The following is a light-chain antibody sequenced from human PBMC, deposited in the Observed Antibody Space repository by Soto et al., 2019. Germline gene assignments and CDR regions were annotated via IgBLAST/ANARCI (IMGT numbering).Light chain of an antibody. CDR1: SSNIGNNY. J-gene: IGLJ2*01. V-gene: IGLV1-51*01. CDR2: DNN. CDR3: GTWDSSLSAGL. Sequence: QSVLTQPPSVSAAPGQTVTISCSGSSSNIGNNYVSWYQQLPGTAPKLLIYDNNKRPSGIPDRFSGSKSGTSATLGITGLQTGDEADYYCGTWDSSLSAGLFGGGTKLTVL.